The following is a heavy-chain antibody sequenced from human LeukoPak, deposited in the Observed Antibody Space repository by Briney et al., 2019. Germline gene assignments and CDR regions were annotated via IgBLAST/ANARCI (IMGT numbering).Heavy chain of an antibody. D-gene: IGHD3-10*01. CDR1: GGSISSSNW. J-gene: IGHJ4*02. CDR2: IYHSGST. V-gene: IGHV4-4*02. Sequence: SETLSLTCAVSGGSISSSNWWSWVRQPPGKGLEWIGEIYHSGSTNYNPSLKNRVTISVDMYKNQFSLKLIPVTAADAAVYFCARRRWGYGSGSYDFWGQGTLVTVSS. CDR3: ARRRWGYGSGSYDF.